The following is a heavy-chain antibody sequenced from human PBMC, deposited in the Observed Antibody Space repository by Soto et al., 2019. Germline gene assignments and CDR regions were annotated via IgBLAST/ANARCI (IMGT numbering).Heavy chain of an antibody. CDR1: GYTFTKFD. D-gene: IGHD4-17*01. V-gene: IGHV1-8*01. CDR3: GRGDYGDYSLWFDP. J-gene: IGHJ5*02. Sequence: QVQLVQSGAEVKKPGASVRVSCKASGYTFTKFDINWVRQATGQGLEWMGWMNPNSGNTGYAQKFQGTVTMTRNTSITAAYMELSPLRSEDTAVYYCGRGDYGDYSLWFDPWGQGTLVTVAS. CDR2: MNPNSGNT.